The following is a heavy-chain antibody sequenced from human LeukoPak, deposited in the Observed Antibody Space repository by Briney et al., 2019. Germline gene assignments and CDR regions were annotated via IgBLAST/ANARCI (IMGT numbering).Heavy chain of an antibody. D-gene: IGHD5-24*01. Sequence: PSETLSLTCAVYGGPFSGYYWSWIRQPPGKGLEWIGEINHSGSTNYNPSLKSRVTISVDMSKNQFSLKLSSVTAADTAVYYCAREGDGYSNYFDYWGQGTLVTVSS. V-gene: IGHV4-34*01. CDR2: INHSGST. CDR3: AREGDGYSNYFDY. J-gene: IGHJ4*02. CDR1: GGPFSGYY.